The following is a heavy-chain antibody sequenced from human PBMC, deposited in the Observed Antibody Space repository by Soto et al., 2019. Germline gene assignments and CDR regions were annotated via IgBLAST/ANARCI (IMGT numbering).Heavy chain of an antibody. CDR1: GYTLTELS. CDR3: ATSAIVGAIHYYYYGMDV. Sequence: QVQLVQSGAEVKKPGASVKVSCKVSGYTLTELSMHWVRQAPGKGLEWMGGFDPEDGETIYAQKFQGRVTMTEDTSTDTAHMELSSLRSEDTAVYYCATSAIVGAIHYYYYGMDVWGQGTTVTVSS. J-gene: IGHJ6*02. D-gene: IGHD1-26*01. V-gene: IGHV1-24*01. CDR2: FDPEDGET.